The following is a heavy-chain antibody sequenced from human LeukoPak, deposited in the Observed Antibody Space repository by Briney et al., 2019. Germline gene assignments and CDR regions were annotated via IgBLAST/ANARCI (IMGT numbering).Heavy chain of an antibody. Sequence: GGSLRLSCAASGFTFSSYAMSWVRQAPGKGLEWVSAISGSGGSTYYADSVKGRFTISRDNSKNTLYLQMNSLRAEDTAVYYCAKVGYDFWSGYYIFDYWGQGTLVTVFS. CDR3: AKVGYDFWSGYYIFDY. CDR2: ISGSGGST. V-gene: IGHV3-23*01. D-gene: IGHD3-3*01. J-gene: IGHJ4*02. CDR1: GFTFSSYA.